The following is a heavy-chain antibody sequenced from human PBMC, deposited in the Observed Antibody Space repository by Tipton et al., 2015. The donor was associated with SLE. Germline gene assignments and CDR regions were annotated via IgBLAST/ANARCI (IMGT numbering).Heavy chain of an antibody. CDR3: AREVPYSYGYYMDV. CDR2: IYHSGTA. Sequence: LRLSCTVSGGSISSSRYYWGWIRQPPGKGLEWIGSIYHSGTAYYNPSLKSRVTISVDTSNNQISLKLSSVTATDTAVYYYAREVPYSYGYYMDVWGKGTRETV. CDR1: GGSISSSRYY. V-gene: IGHV4-39*07. J-gene: IGHJ6*03. D-gene: IGHD5-18*01.